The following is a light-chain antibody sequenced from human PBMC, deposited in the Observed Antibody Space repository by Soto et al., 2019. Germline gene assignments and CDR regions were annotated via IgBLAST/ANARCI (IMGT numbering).Light chain of an antibody. V-gene: IGLV1-44*01. J-gene: IGLJ1*01. CDR3: AAWDDSLNGYV. Sequence: QLVLTQPPSASGTPGQRVTISCSGSSSNIGSNSVNWYQQLPGTASKLLIYSNDRRPSRVPDRFSGSKSGTSASLAISGLQSEDEADYYCAAWDDSLNGYVFGTGTKVTVL. CDR2: SND. CDR1: SSNIGSNS.